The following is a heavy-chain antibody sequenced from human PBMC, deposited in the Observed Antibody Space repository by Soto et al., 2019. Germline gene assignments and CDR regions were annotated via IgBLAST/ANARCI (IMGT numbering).Heavy chain of an antibody. D-gene: IGHD3-10*01. CDR2: IYYSGST. Sequence: SETLSLTCTVSGGSISSGGYYWSWIRQHPGKGLEWIGYIYYSGSTYYNPSLKSRVTISVDTSKNQFSLKLSSVTAADTAVYYCARGKVGYGSGSYGYYFDYWGQGTLVTVSS. CDR1: GGSISSGGYY. V-gene: IGHV4-31*03. J-gene: IGHJ4*02. CDR3: ARGKVGYGSGSYGYYFDY.